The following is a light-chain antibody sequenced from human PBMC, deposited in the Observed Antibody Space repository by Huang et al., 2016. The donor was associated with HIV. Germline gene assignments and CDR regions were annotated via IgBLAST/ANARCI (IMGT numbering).Light chain of an antibody. CDR2: AAS. V-gene: IGKV3-15*01. CDR3: QQYNNWPRT. Sequence: EIVMTQSPATLSVSPGERATLSCRASPSVSSNLAWYQQKPGQAPRLLIYAASTRATGIPARFSGIGSGTEFTLTISSLQSEDFAVYYCQQYNNWPRTFGQGTKVEIK. CDR1: PSVSSN. J-gene: IGKJ1*01.